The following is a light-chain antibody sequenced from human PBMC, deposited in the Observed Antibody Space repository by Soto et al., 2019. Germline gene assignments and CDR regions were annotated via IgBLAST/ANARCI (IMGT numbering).Light chain of an antibody. J-gene: IGLJ1*01. CDR3: QSHDSSLSAYV. Sequence: QSVLTQPPSVSGAPGQRVTISCTGTSSNIGAGYDVHWYQQLPGTGPKLLISGNSNRPSGVPDRFSGSRSGTSASLAITGLQAEVEADYYCQSHDSSLSAYVFGTGTKVTVL. CDR1: SSNIGAGYD. V-gene: IGLV1-40*01. CDR2: GNS.